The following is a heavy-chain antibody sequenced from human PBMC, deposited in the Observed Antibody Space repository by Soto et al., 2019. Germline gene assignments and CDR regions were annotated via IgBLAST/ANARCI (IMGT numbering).Heavy chain of an antibody. Sequence: EVPLVESGGGLVKPGGSLSLSCAASGFTFSNAWMSWVRQAPGKGLEWVGRIKSKTDGGTTDYAAPVKGRFTISRDDSKNTLYLQMNSLKSEDTAVYYCTTDPLGYGSSTSCLTTGYYFDYWGQGTLVTVSS. CDR3: TTDPLGYGSSTSCLTTGYYFDY. CDR2: IKSKTDGGTT. CDR1: GFTFSNAW. D-gene: IGHD2-2*01. V-gene: IGHV3-15*01. J-gene: IGHJ4*02.